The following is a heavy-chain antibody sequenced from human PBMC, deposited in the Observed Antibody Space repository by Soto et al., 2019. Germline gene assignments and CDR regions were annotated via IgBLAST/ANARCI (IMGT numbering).Heavy chain of an antibody. CDR3: ARRSSSSFVLTFAY. D-gene: IGHD6-6*01. CDR1: GGSISSYY. Sequence: SETLSLTCTVSGGSISSYYWSWIRQPPGKGLEWIGYIYYSGSTNYNPSLKSRVTISVDTSKNQFSLKLSSVTAADTAVYYCARRSSSSFVLTFAYWGQGTLVTVPS. V-gene: IGHV4-59*08. CDR2: IYYSGST. J-gene: IGHJ4*02.